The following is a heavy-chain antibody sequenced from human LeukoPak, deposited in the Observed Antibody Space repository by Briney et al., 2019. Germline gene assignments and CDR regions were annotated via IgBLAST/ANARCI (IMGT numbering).Heavy chain of an antibody. CDR1: GGSFSGHY. CDR2: VNDRGST. V-gene: IGHV4-34*01. CDR3: ARGVVSGRFGDYYYYMDV. Sequence: SETLSLTCAVYGGSFSGHYWTWIRQPPGKGLQWIGEVNDRGSTNYNPSLKSRLTISEDKSKKQFSLRLPSVTAADTAVYYCARGVVSGRFGDYYYYMDVWAKGPRSPSP. J-gene: IGHJ6*03. D-gene: IGHD3-16*01.